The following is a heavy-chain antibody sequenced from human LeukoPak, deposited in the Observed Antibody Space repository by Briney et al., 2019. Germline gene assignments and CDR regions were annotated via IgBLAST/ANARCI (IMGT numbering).Heavy chain of an antibody. CDR3: AKDRNRDDFWSGFPAGWFDP. CDR1: GFTFSSYA. J-gene: IGHJ5*02. CDR2: ISGSGRST. Sequence: GGSLRLSCAASGFTFSSYAMSWVRQAPGKGLEWVSAISGSGRSTYYADSVKGRFTISRDNSKNTLYLQMNSLRAEDTAVYYCAKDRNRDDFWSGFPAGWFDPWGQGTLVTVSS. D-gene: IGHD3-3*01. V-gene: IGHV3-23*01.